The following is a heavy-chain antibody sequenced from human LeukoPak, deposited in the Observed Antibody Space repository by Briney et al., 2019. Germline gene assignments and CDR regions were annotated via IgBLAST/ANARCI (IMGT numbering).Heavy chain of an antibody. V-gene: IGHV1-18*01. CDR3: ARVTGGYSYGYPHWFVL. D-gene: IGHD5-18*01. Sequence: AAVRVSRMSSGYTCTSNVNSRGREAPGQGIERNGWTSAYNGDTNYTQKLQSRVTMTTDTSTSTTYMELRNLRSDDTAVYYLARVTGGYSYGYPHWFVLGGQGTVVTVS. CDR1: GYTCTSNV. J-gene: IGHJ5*02. CDR2: TSAYNGDT.